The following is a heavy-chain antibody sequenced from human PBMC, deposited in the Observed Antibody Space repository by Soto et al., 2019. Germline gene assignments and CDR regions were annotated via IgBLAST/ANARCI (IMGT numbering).Heavy chain of an antibody. CDR1: GAPVRNYY. D-gene: IGHD3-22*01. CDR2: VSSSGRA. CDR3: AREGYYDNNAWFDS. J-gene: IGHJ5*01. V-gene: IGHV4-4*07. Sequence: PSETLALSVPAPGAPVRNYYWSWVRQPTAGKGLEWVGHVSSSGRAHYRPSLKSLLTMSLDTSKNQLSLKLTSVTAADTAVYYSAREGYYDNNAWFDSWGQGTLVTVYS.